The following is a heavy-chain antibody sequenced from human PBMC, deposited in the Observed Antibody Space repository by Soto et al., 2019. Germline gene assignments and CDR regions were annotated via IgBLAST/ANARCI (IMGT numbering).Heavy chain of an antibody. CDR2: IYYRGNA. CDR3: ARLEVLATISYYFDF. V-gene: IGHV4-39*01. CDR1: ADSINSDKYY. Sequence: QLQLQESGPGLVKPSETLSLTCSVSADSINSDKYYWGWIRQPPGKGLEWIGSIYYRGNAYYNPSLQTRVTISLDKSRSQFSLKLNSVTAADSAVYFCARLEVLATISYYFDFWGPGALVTVSS. D-gene: IGHD2-8*02. J-gene: IGHJ4*02.